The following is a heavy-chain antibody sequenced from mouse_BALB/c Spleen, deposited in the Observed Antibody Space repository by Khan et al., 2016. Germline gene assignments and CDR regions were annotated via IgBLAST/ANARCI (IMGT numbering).Heavy chain of an antibody. D-gene: IGHD1-1*01. CDR1: GFDFSRYW. CDR2: INPDSRTI. J-gene: IGHJ3*01. Sequence: EVQLVESGGGLVQPGGSLKLSCAASGFDFSRYWMSWVRQAPGKGLEWIGEINPDSRTIDYAPSLKDKFIISRDNAKNTLYLQMSKVRSEDTALDYCARAGYYGYLAYWGQGTLVTVSA. CDR3: ARAGYYGYLAY. V-gene: IGHV4-1*02.